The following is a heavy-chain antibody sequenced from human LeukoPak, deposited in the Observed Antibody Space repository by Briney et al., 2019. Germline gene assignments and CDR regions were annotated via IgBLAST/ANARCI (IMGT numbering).Heavy chain of an antibody. D-gene: IGHD6-6*01. V-gene: IGHV3-48*01. CDR1: GFTFSSYS. J-gene: IGHJ6*03. CDR3: ARLPRASYSSSPLTDYYYMDV. Sequence: PGGSLRLSCAASGFTFSSYSMNWVRQAPGKGLEWVSYISSSSSTIYYADSVKGRFTISRDNAKNSLYLQMNSLRAEDTAVYYCARLPRASYSSSPLTDYYYMDVWGKGTTVTVSS. CDR2: ISSSSSTI.